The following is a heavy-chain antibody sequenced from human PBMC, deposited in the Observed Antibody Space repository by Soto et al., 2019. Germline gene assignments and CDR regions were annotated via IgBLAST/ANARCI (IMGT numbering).Heavy chain of an antibody. CDR3: AHSLIGYYYDSSGSNWFDP. J-gene: IGHJ5*02. V-gene: IGHV2-5*02. D-gene: IGHD3-22*01. CDR1: GFSLSTSGVG. CDR2: IYWDDDK. Sequence: SGPTLVNPTHTLTLTCTFSGFSLSTSGVGVGWIRQPPGKALEWLALIYWDDDKRYSPSLKSRLTITKDTSKNQVVLTMTNMDPVDTATYYCAHSLIGYYYDSSGSNWFDPWGQGTLVTVS.